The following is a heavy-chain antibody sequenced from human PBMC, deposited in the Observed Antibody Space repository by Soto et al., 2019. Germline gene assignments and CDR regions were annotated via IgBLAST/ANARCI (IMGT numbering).Heavy chain of an antibody. CDR3: TTTSPGGSFYT. D-gene: IGHD1-26*01. J-gene: IGHJ1*01. Sequence: EVQVVESGGGLVQPGKSLRLSCAASGFLFINAWMNWVRQAPGKGLEWVGRIKSETGGGTTDYAAPVKGRFTIARDDSKNMLYLQMNSLKTEDTAVYYCTTTSPGGSFYTWGQGTLVTVSS. CDR2: IKSETGGGTT. V-gene: IGHV3-15*07. CDR1: GFLFINAW.